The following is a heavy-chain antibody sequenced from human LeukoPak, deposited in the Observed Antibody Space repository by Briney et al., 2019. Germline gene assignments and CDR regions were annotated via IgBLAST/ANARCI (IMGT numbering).Heavy chain of an antibody. CDR2: INDSGST. D-gene: IGHD6-13*01. CDR3: ARGLLKQQLVHYDY. V-gene: IGHV4-34*01. Sequence: ETLSLTCAVYGASFSGYSWSWIRQPPGKGLGWFGEINDSGSTNYTPSLKSRVTISVDTSKNQLSLKLSCVTAADTAVYYCARGLLKQQLVHYDYWGQGTLVTVSS. CDR1: GASFSGYS. J-gene: IGHJ4*02.